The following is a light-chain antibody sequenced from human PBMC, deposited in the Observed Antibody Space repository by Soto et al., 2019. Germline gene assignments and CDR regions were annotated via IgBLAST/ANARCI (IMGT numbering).Light chain of an antibody. Sequence: EIVLTQSPGTLSLSPGEGATLSCRASRSINSFLAWYQQRRGQAPRLLIHGASNRATGIPDRFSGSGSGTDFTLTISRLEPEDFAVYYCQLYGGSPRTFGQGTKVEVK. V-gene: IGKV3-20*01. CDR2: GAS. J-gene: IGKJ1*01. CDR1: RSINSF. CDR3: QLYGGSPRT.